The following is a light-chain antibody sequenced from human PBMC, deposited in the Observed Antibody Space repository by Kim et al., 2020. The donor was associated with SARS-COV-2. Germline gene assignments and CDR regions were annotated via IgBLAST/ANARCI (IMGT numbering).Light chain of an antibody. V-gene: IGLV4-69*01. CDR3: QTWGTGPV. CDR2: LNTDGSH. CDR1: SGHSSYA. J-gene: IGLJ2*01. Sequence: GASVKLTCTLSSGHSSYAIAWHHQQPEKGPRYLMKLNTDGSHSKGDGIPDRFSGSSSGAERYLTISSLQSEDEADYYCQTWGTGPVFGGGTQLTVL.